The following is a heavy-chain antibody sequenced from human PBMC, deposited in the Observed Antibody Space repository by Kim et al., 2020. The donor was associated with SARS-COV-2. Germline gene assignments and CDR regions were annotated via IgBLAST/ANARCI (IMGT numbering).Heavy chain of an antibody. CDR3: ARGSSSYFHY. CDR2: INHSGST. V-gene: IGHV4-34*01. J-gene: IGHJ4*02. CDR1: GGSFSGYY. Sequence: SETLSLTCAVYGGSFSGYYWSWIRQPPGKGLEWIGEINHSGSTNHNPSLKSRVTISVDTSKNQFSLKLSSVTAADTAVYYCARGSSSYFHYWGQGTLVTVSS. D-gene: IGHD1-26*01.